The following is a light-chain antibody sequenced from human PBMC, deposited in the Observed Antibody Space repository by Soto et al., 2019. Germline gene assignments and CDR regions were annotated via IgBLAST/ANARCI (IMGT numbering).Light chain of an antibody. CDR1: QSLSTW. J-gene: IGKJ3*01. CDR2: WAS. V-gene: IGKV1-5*03. Sequence: DIHMTQSPATLSASVGDRVTITCRASQSLSTWLAWYQQKPGKAPKLLIYWASSLESGVPSRFSGSGSGTEFTLTISSLQPDDFATYYCQHYTTYSGTFGPGTKVDIK. CDR3: QHYTTYSGT.